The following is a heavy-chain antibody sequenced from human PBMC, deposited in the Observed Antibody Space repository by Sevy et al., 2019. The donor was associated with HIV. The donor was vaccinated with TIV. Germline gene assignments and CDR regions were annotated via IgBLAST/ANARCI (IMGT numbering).Heavy chain of an antibody. CDR3: VRDPQATALSGTSHWSSFDR. CDR1: GFIFSDYY. D-gene: IGHD1-26*01. J-gene: IGHJ4*02. CDR2: IRSSGHNE. Sequence: GGSLRLSCAASGFIFSDYYMSWIRQSPGEGLEWISYIRSSGHNEFYSDSVKGRLTIFRDNAKMSLYLQVNNLRDEDTCVYYCVRDPQATALSGTSHWSSFDRWGQGGLVPVSS. V-gene: IGHV3-11*01.